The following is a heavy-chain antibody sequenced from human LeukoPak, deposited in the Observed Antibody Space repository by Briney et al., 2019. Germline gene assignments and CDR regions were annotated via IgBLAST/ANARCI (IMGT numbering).Heavy chain of an antibody. V-gene: IGHV5-51*01. Sequence: GESLKISCKGSGYSSTSYWIGWVRQMPGKGLEWMGIIYPGDSDTRYSPSFQGQVTISADKSISTAYLQWSSLKASDTAMYYCARHALYGDYRGWFDPWGQGTLVTVSS. D-gene: IGHD4-17*01. J-gene: IGHJ5*02. CDR2: IYPGDSDT. CDR1: GYSSTSYW. CDR3: ARHALYGDYRGWFDP.